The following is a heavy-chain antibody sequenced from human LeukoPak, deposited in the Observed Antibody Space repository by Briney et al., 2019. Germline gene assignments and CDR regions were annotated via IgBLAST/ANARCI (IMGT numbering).Heavy chain of an antibody. CDR1: GFTFSNAW. D-gene: IGHD3-22*01. J-gene: IGHJ4*02. Sequence: GGSLRLSCAASGFTFSNAWMSWVRQAPGKGLEWVGRIKSKTDGGTTDYAAPVKGRFTISRDDSKNTLYLQMNSLKTEDTAVYYCTTGGSSGYYPPPYYFDYWGQGTLVTVSS. CDR3: TTGGSSGYYPPPYYFDY. V-gene: IGHV3-15*01. CDR2: IKSKTDGGTT.